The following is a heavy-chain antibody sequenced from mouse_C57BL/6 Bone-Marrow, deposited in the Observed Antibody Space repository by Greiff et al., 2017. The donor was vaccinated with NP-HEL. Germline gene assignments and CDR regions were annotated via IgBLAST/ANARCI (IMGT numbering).Heavy chain of an antibody. CDR3: ARRPLTTVGYYFDY. Sequence: VQLKESGPELVKPGASVKISCKASGYSFTGYYMHWVKQSHGNILDWIGYIYPYNGVSSYNQKFKGKATLTVDKSSSTAYMELRSLTSEDSAVYYCARRPLTTVGYYFDYWGQGTTLTVSS. CDR2: IYPYNGVS. D-gene: IGHD1-1*01. V-gene: IGHV1-31*01. CDR1: GYSFTGYY. J-gene: IGHJ2*01.